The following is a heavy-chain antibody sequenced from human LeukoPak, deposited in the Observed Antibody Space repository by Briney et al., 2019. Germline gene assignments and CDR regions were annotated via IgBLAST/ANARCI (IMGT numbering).Heavy chain of an antibody. D-gene: IGHD3-16*02. V-gene: IGHV3-21*04. Sequence: GGSLRLSCAASGFIFSSYTMNWVRQAPGKGLEGVSSISSSSSYIYYADSLKGRFTISRDNAKNSLYLQMNSLRVEDTAVYYCARFGGIIRDAFDIWGQGTMVTVSS. CDR1: GFIFSSYT. CDR2: ISSSSSYI. CDR3: ARFGGIIRDAFDI. J-gene: IGHJ3*02.